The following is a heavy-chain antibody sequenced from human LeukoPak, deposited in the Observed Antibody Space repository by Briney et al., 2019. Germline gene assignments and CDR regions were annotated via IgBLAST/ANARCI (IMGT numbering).Heavy chain of an antibody. Sequence: SETLSLTCAVYGGSFSGYYWSWIRQPPGKGLEWIGYIYHSGSTYYNPSLKSRVTISVDRSKNQFSLKLSSVTAADTAVYYCARDRFLYAFDIWGQGTMVAVSS. CDR3: ARDRFLYAFDI. CDR2: IYHSGST. J-gene: IGHJ3*02. V-gene: IGHV4-34*01. CDR1: GGSFSGYY. D-gene: IGHD3-10*01.